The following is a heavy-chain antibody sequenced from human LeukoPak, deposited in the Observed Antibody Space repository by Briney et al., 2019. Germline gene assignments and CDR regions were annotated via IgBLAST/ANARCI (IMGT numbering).Heavy chain of an antibody. CDR2: ISWNSFTI. CDR1: GFTFSSYW. D-gene: IGHD6-19*01. V-gene: IGHV3-9*01. CDR3: AKDRGSSSGWRDAFDI. Sequence: GGSLRLSCAASGFTFSSYWMHWVRQAPGKGLEWVSGISWNSFTIGYADSVKGRFTISRDNSKKSLYLQMNSLRAEDTALYYCAKDRGSSSGWRDAFDIWGQGTMVTVSS. J-gene: IGHJ3*02.